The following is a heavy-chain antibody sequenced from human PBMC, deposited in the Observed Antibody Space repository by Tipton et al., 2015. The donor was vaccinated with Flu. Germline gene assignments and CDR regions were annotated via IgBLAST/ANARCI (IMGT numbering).Heavy chain of an antibody. CDR1: GYSFTHYW. V-gene: IGHV5-51*01. J-gene: IGHJ4*02. CDR2: MYPGDSDT. Sequence: QLVQSGAEVKKPGESLKISCKGSGYSFTHYWIGWVRQMPGKGLEWMGIMYPGDSDTRYSPSFQGQVTISADKSISTAYLQWNSLKASDTAMYYCAGVISASFWKSDNWGQGTLVTVSS. D-gene: IGHD3-3*01. CDR3: AGVISASFWKSDN.